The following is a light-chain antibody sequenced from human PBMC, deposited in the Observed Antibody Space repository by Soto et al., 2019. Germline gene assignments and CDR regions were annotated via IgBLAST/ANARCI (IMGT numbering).Light chain of an antibody. V-gene: IGKV3-11*01. CDR3: QQRSNWPWT. CDR1: QSVSSY. Sequence: EIVLTQSPGTLSLSPGERATLSCRASQSVSSYLAWYQQKPGQAPRLLIYDASNRATGIPAMFSGRGSGTDFTLTISSLEPEDFAVYYCQQRSNWPWTFGPGTKVDIK. CDR2: DAS. J-gene: IGKJ1*01.